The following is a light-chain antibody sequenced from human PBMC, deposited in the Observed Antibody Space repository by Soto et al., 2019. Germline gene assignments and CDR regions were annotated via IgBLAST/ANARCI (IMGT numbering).Light chain of an antibody. Sequence: IVMTQSPVTLSVSPGERVALSCRASQSVGDNLAWYQKKPGQAPRLLIYAASTRATGIAARFSGSGSGTEFTLTISRLEPEDFAVYYCQQYGSSPYTFGQGTKLEIK. J-gene: IGKJ2*01. V-gene: IGKV3-15*01. CDR2: AAS. CDR3: QQYGSSPYT. CDR1: QSVGDN.